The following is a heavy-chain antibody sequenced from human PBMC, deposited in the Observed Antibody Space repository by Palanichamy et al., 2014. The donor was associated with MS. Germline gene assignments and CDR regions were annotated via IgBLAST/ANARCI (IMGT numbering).Heavy chain of an antibody. V-gene: IGHV3-53*04. CDR3: ARIGANRHGSGYYTLGAFDI. D-gene: IGHD3-3*01. J-gene: IGHJ3*02. CDR1: GFTVSSNY. Sequence: EVQLVESGGGLVQPGGSLRLSCAASGFTVSSNYMSWVRQAPGKGLEWVSVIYSGGSTYYADSVKGRFTISRHNSKNTLYLQMNSLRAEDTAVYYCARIGANRHGSGYYTLGAFDIWGQGTMVTVSS. CDR2: IYSGGST.